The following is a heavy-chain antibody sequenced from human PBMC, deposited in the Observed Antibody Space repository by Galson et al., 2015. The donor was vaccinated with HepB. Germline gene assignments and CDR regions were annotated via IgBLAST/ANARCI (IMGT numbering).Heavy chain of an antibody. CDR1: GGSFSGYY. D-gene: IGHD6-6*01. J-gene: IGHJ3*02. Sequence: SETLSLTCAVYGGSFSGYYWSWIRQPPGKGLEWIGEINHSGSTNYNPSLKSRVTISVDTSKNQFSLKLSSVTAADTAVYYCARGVYTTYRAFDIWGQGTMVTVSS. CDR3: ARGVYTTYRAFDI. CDR2: INHSGST. V-gene: IGHV4-34*01.